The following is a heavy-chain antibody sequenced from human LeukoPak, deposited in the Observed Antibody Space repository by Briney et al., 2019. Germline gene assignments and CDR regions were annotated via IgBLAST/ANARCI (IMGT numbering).Heavy chain of an antibody. J-gene: IGHJ4*02. Sequence: NPSQTLSLTCAVSGGSISSGGYSWSWIRQPPGKGLEWIGYIYHSGSTYYNPSLKSRVTISVDTSKNQFSLKLRSVTAADTAVYYCARGSGSWYSFGYWGQGTLVTVSS. CDR2: IYHSGST. V-gene: IGHV4-30-2*01. D-gene: IGHD6-13*01. CDR3: ARGSGSWYSFGY. CDR1: GGSISSGGYS.